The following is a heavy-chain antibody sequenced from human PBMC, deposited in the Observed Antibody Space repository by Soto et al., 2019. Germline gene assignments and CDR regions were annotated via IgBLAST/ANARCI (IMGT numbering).Heavy chain of an antibody. CDR1: GFTFSGSA. J-gene: IGHJ4*02. Sequence: GGSLRLSCAASGFTFSGSAMHWVRQASGKGLEWVGRIRSKGNNYATVYGASLKGRFTISRDDAKNTAYLQMNSLNTEDTAVYYCAKARGPATVTTFFDYWGQGTLVTVSS. CDR3: AKARGPATVTTFFDY. V-gene: IGHV3-73*01. CDR2: IRSKGNNYAT. D-gene: IGHD4-17*01.